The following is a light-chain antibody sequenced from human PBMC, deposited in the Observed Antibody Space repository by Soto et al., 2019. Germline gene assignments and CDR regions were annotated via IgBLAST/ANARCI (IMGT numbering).Light chain of an antibody. Sequence: EIVLTQSPATLSVSPGERATLSCRASQSISSNLAWYQQIPGQAPRLLIYGASTRATDIPARFSGSGSGTDFTLTISSLQSEDFAVYYCLQYNNWPPWTFGQGTKVEIK. CDR3: LQYNNWPPWT. V-gene: IGKV3-15*01. CDR2: GAS. J-gene: IGKJ1*01. CDR1: QSISSN.